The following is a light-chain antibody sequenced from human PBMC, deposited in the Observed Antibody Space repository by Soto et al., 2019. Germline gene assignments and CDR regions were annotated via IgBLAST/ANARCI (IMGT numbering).Light chain of an antibody. V-gene: IGLV2-14*01. CDR3: SSYTSSSTPWV. Sequence: QSALTQPASVSGSPGQSITISCTGTSSDVGGYNYVSWYQQHPGKDPKLMIYDVSNRPSGVSNRFSGSKSGNTASLTISGLHAEDEADYYCSSYTSSSTPWVFGGGTQLTVL. CDR1: SSDVGGYNY. J-gene: IGLJ3*02. CDR2: DVS.